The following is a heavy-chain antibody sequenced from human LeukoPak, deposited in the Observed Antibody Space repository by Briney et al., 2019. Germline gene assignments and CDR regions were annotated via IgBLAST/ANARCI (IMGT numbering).Heavy chain of an antibody. CDR3: ARFITGVVPAAIPAAFDYYYYGMDV. CDR1: GGSISSSSYY. V-gene: IGHV4-39*01. CDR2: IYYSGST. D-gene: IGHD2-2*01. Sequence: PSETLSLTCTVSGGSISSSSYYWGWIRQPPGKGLEWIESIYYSGSTYYNPSLKSRVTISVDTSKNQFSLKLSSVTAADTAVYYCARFITGVVPAAIPAAFDYYYYGMDVWGQGTTVTVSS. J-gene: IGHJ6*02.